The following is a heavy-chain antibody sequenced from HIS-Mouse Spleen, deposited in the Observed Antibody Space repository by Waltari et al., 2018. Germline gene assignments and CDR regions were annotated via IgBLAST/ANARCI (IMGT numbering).Heavy chain of an antibody. D-gene: IGHD6-13*01. CDR2: IIPILGIA. J-gene: IGHJ3*02. CDR1: GGTFSSYA. V-gene: IGHV1-69*04. Sequence: QVQLVQSGAEVKKPGSSVKVSCKASGGTFSSYAISWVRHAPGQGLEWMGRIIPILGIANYAQKFQGRVTITADKSTSTAYMELSSLRSEDTAVYYCARHPEIAAAVGAFDIWGQGTMVTVSS. CDR3: ARHPEIAAAVGAFDI.